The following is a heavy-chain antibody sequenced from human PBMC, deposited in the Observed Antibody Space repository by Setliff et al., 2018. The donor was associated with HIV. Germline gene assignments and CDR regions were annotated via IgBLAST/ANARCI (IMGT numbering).Heavy chain of an antibody. V-gene: IGHV1-69*13. CDR2: IIPAFGTA. D-gene: IGHD3-10*01. Sequence: ASVKVSCKASGDTLSIHPISWVRQAPGRGLDWMGGIIPAFGTANYAQKFQGRVTITADESTRTGYMELRSLQSEDTAVYYCVRGTNYYDSHSFPQYYYNAMDVWGQGTTVTVSS. J-gene: IGHJ6*02. CDR1: GDTLSIHP. CDR3: VRGTNYYDSHSFPQYYYNAMDV.